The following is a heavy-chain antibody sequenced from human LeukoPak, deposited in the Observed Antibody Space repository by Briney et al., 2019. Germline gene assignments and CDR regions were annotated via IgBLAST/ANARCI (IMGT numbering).Heavy chain of an antibody. D-gene: IGHD5-24*01. CDR1: GFTFDDYA. CDR3: AKVRDGYPDY. J-gene: IGHJ4*02. V-gene: IGHV3-9*01. Sequence: GGSLRLSCAASGFTFDDYAMHWVRQAPGKGLEWVSGISWNSGSIGYADSVKGRFTISRDNAKNSLYLQMNSLRAEDTALYYCAKVRDGYPDYWGQGTLVTVSS. CDR2: ISWNSGSI.